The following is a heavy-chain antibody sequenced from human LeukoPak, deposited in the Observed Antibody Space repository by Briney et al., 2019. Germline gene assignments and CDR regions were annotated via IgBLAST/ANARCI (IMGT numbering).Heavy chain of an antibody. V-gene: IGHV3-11*01. CDR2: INGSGRTI. CDR3: ARDGTAAWGRFDP. CDR1: GFTFSDYY. Sequence: PGGSLRLSCAASGFTFSDYYMNWIRQAPGKGLEGVSYINGSGRTIYHADSVKGRFTISRDNGKNSLYLQMNSLRAEDTGVYCARDGTAAWGRFDPLGQGTLVTVSS. J-gene: IGHJ5*02. D-gene: IGHD3-16*01.